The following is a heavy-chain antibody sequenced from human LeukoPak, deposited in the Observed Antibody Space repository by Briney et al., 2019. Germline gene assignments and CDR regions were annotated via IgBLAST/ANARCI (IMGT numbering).Heavy chain of an antibody. J-gene: IGHJ4*02. V-gene: IGHV1-69*01. CDR2: IIPIFGTA. CDR1: GGTFSSYA. Sequence: GASVKVCCKASGGTFSSYAISWVRQAPGQGLEWMGGIIPIFGTANYAQKFQGRVTITADESTSTAYMELSSLRSEDTAVYYCARGLGGTSPNFDYWGQGTLVTVSS. CDR3: ARGLGGTSPNFDY. D-gene: IGHD2-2*01.